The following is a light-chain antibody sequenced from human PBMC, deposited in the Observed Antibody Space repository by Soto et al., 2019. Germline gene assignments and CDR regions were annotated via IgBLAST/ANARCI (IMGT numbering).Light chain of an antibody. V-gene: IGLV2-14*01. J-gene: IGLJ1*01. CDR1: SGDVGDYNS. CDR2: EVS. Sequence: ALTQPASVSGSDGQSITISCTGTSGDVGDYNSVSWYQQRPGKAPKLMIYEVSSRPSGVSNRFSGSKSGTTASLTISGLQGDDEGDYYCSSYTTSGTQGVFGTGTKVTVL. CDR3: SSYTTSGTQGV.